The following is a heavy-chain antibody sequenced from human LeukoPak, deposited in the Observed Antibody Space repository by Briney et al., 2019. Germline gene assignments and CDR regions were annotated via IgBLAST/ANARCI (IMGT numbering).Heavy chain of an antibody. J-gene: IGHJ4*02. CDR1: GFTFSSYA. Sequence: GGSLRLSCAASGFTFSSYAMHWVRQAPGKGLEWVAVISYDGSNKYYADSVKGRFTISRDNSKNTLYLQMNSLRAEDTAVYYCARAPIAVAAKGNYFDYWGQGTLVTVSS. CDR3: ARAPIAVAAKGNYFDY. V-gene: IGHV3-30-3*01. D-gene: IGHD6-19*01. CDR2: ISYDGSNK.